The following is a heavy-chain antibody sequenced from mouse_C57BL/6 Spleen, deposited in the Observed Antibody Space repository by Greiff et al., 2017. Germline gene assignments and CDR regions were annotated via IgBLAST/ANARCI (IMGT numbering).Heavy chain of an antibody. CDR2: IYPGSGST. Sequence: QVQLQQPGAELVKPGASVKMSCKASGYTFTSYWITWVKQRPGQGLEWIGDIYPGSGSTNYNEKFKSKATLTVDTSSSTAYMQLSSLTSEDSAVYYCARKGSAGAWFAYWGQGTRVTVSA. CDR1: GYTFTSYW. CDR3: ARKGSAGAWFAY. J-gene: IGHJ3*01. D-gene: IGHD3-3*01. V-gene: IGHV1-55*01.